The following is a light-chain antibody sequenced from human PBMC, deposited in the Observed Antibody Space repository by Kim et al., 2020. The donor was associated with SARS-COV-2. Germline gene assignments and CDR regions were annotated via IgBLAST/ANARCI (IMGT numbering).Light chain of an antibody. V-gene: IGKV2-30*01. CDR2: KVS. J-gene: IGKJ3*01. CDR1: QSLGSSDGNIY. Sequence: PPSISARSSQSLGSSDGNIYLNWCHKRTGQSPRRRIYKVSNRDSGVPDRFSGRGSGADFTLQISTVEAEEVGVYYCMQGTLWPFTFVPGTKVDIK. CDR3: MQGTLWPFT.